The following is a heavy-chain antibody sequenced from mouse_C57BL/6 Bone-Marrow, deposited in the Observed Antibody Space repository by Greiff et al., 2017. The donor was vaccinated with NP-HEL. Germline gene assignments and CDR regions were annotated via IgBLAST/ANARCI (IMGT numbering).Heavy chain of an antibody. Sequence: DVQLVESGGGLVQSGRSLRLSCATSGFTFSDFYMEWVRQAPGKGLEWIAASRNKANDYTTEYNASVKGRFIVSRDTSQSILYLQMNALRAEDTAMYYCARGATGKGGFAYWGQGTLVTVSA. D-gene: IGHD4-1*01. CDR1: GFTFSDFY. CDR2: SRNKANDYTT. CDR3: ARGATGKGGFAY. V-gene: IGHV7-1*01. J-gene: IGHJ3*01.